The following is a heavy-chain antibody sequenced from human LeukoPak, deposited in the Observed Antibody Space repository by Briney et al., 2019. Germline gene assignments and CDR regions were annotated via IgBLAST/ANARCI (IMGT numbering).Heavy chain of an antibody. CDR3: ARGVEPLAANTLAY. CDR2: IKPDGSET. CDR1: GFPFKGYW. Sequence: GGSLRLSCVASGFPFKGYWMTWVRQSPGKGLDWVANIKPDGSETNYLDSVKGRFTISRDNARDSLFLEMNNLRVDDTAVYYCARGVEPLAANTLAYWGQGTLVTVSS. V-gene: IGHV3-7*01. J-gene: IGHJ4*02. D-gene: IGHD1-14*01.